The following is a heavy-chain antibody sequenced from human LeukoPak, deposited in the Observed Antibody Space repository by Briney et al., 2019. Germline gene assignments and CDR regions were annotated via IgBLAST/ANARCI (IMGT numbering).Heavy chain of an antibody. Sequence: PGGSLRLSCAASGFTFSSYEMNWVRQAPGKGLEWVSYISSSGSTIYYADSVKGRFTISRDNAKNSLYLQMNSLRAEDTAVYYCARAPYGVFDYWGQGTLVTVPS. CDR1: GFTFSSYE. CDR2: ISSSGSTI. CDR3: ARAPYGVFDY. D-gene: IGHD4-17*01. V-gene: IGHV3-48*03. J-gene: IGHJ4*02.